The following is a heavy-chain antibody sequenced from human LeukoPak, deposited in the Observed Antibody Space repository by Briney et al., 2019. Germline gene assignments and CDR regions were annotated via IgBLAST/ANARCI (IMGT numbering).Heavy chain of an antibody. V-gene: IGHV4-61*01. CDR3: AREGVRVGATTNDAFDI. D-gene: IGHD1-26*01. J-gene: IGHJ3*02. CDR2: IYYSGST. Sequence: SETLSLTCTVSGGSVSSGSYYWSWIRQPPGKGLEWIGYIYYSGSTNYNPSLKGRVTISVDTSKNQFSLKLSSVTAADTAVYYCAREGVRVGATTNDAFDIWGQGTMVTVSS. CDR1: GGSVSSGSYY.